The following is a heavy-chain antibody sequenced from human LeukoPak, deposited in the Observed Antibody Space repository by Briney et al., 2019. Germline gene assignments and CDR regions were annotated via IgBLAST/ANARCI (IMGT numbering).Heavy chain of an antibody. Sequence: ASVKVSCKAFGYTFSSYDINWVRQATGQGPEWMGWMNPNSGNTNSARNFQGRLTMTSDPSISTAYMYLSSLSSEDTAVYYCSRSLILSRGVIVGGRGGGMDVWGQGTTVTVSS. CDR2: MNPNSGNT. CDR3: SRSLILSRGVIVGGRGGGMDV. V-gene: IGHV1-8*01. D-gene: IGHD3-10*01. CDR1: GYTFSSYD. J-gene: IGHJ6*02.